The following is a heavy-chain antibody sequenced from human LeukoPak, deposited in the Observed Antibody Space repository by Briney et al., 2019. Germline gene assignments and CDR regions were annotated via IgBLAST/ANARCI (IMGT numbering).Heavy chain of an antibody. Sequence: GASVNVSCKASGSIFTTCGISCVRQAPGQGLEWMGWISAYNGNTNYAKNFQGRVTVTTDTSTTTAYMELRSLRFDDTAVYYCARQFYYDTSGSYYFDHWGQGTLVTVSS. CDR1: GSIFTTCG. V-gene: IGHV1-18*01. CDR3: ARQFYYDTSGSYYFDH. CDR2: ISAYNGNT. J-gene: IGHJ4*02. D-gene: IGHD3-22*01.